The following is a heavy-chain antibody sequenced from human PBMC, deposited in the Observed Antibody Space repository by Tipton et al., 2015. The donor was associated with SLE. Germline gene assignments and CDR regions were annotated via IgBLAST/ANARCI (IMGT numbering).Heavy chain of an antibody. Sequence: TLSLTCTVSGGSITRHYFGCIRQPPGKGLEWIGYIYYSGSTNNNPSLKSRVTISVDTSKNLFSLKVNSVTAADTAVYYCARAGRDDAFDIWGQGTMVTVSS. CDR1: GGSITRHY. V-gene: IGHV4-59*11. CDR3: ARAGRDDAFDI. CDR2: IYYSGST. J-gene: IGHJ3*02. D-gene: IGHD1-14*01.